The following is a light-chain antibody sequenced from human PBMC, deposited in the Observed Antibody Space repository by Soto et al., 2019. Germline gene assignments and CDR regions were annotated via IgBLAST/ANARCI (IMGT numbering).Light chain of an antibody. Sequence: DIVMTQSPDFLAVSLGERATINCKSSQRVLYSSNNKNYLVWYQQKPGQPPKLLIYWASTREFGVPDRFSGSGSGTDFTLTISSLQAEDVAVYYCQQYYSTPLTFGGGTKVDNK. CDR1: QRVLYSSNNKNY. V-gene: IGKV4-1*01. CDR2: WAS. CDR3: QQYYSTPLT. J-gene: IGKJ4*01.